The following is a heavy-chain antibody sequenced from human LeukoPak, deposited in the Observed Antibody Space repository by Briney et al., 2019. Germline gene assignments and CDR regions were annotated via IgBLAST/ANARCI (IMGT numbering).Heavy chain of an antibody. Sequence: HGESLKISCKGSGYSFTSYWIGWVRQMPGKGLEWMGIIYPGDSDTRYSPSFQGQVTISADKSISAASLQWSSLKASDTAMYYCARHGMVGATGPVYWGQGTLVTVSS. J-gene: IGHJ4*02. V-gene: IGHV5-51*01. CDR2: IYPGDSDT. D-gene: IGHD1-26*01. CDR3: ARHGMVGATGPVY. CDR1: GYSFTSYW.